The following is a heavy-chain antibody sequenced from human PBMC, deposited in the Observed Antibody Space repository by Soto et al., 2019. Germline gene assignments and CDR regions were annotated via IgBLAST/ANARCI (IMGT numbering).Heavy chain of an antibody. J-gene: IGHJ4*02. CDR1: GGSINNDDW. Sequence: SETLSLTCAVSGGSINNDDWWNWVRQPPGKGLEWIGEIYHGGNLNYNPSLQGRVTISMDKSKNQFSLDLFSVTAADTAVYYCARRYGGNFDYWGQGTLVTVSS. V-gene: IGHV4-4*02. D-gene: IGHD1-26*01. CDR3: ARRYGGNFDY. CDR2: IYHGGNL.